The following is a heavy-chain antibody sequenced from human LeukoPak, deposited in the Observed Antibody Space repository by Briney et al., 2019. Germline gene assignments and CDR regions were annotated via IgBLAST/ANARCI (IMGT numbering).Heavy chain of an antibody. CDR1: GISLSNYG. J-gene: IGHJ4*02. D-gene: IGHD3-10*01. CDR3: ARDQGSGSYSVDY. V-gene: IGHV3-33*08. CDR2: IWYDGSNK. Sequence: PGGSLRLSCAVSGISLSNYGMSWVRQAPGKGLEWVAVIWYDGSNKYYADSVKGRFTISRDNSKNTLYLQMNSLRAEDTAVYYCARDQGSGSYSVDYWGQGTLVTVSS.